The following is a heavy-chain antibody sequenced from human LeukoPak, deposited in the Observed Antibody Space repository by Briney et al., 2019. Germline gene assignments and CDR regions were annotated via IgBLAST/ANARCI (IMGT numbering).Heavy chain of an antibody. CDR1: GYTLAELS. CDR2: SDPEDGET. CDR3: AKDLAYGSGSQFPIDAFDI. D-gene: IGHD3-10*01. J-gene: IGHJ3*02. V-gene: IGHV1-24*01. Sequence: ASVKVSCKVSGYTLAELSMHWVRQAPGKGLEWMGGSDPEDGETINAQNFQGRVTMTEDTSTDTAYMELSSLRSEDTAVYYCAKDLAYGSGSQFPIDAFDIWGQGTMVTVSS.